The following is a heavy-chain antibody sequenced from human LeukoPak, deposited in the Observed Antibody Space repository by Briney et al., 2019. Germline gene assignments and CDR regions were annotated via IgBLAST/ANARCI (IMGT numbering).Heavy chain of an antibody. V-gene: IGHV4-59*01. CDR1: GGSISSYY. Sequence: SETLSLTCTVSGGSISSYYWSWIRQPPGKGLEWIGYIYYSGSTNYNPSLKSRVTISVDTSENQFSLKLSSVTAADTAVYYCARGPESRTSDAFDIWGQGTMVTVSS. J-gene: IGHJ3*02. CDR3: ARGPESRTSDAFDI. D-gene: IGHD1-14*01. CDR2: IYYSGST.